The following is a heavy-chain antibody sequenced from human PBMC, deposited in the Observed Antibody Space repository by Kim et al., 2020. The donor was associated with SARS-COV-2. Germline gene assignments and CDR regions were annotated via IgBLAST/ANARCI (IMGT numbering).Heavy chain of an antibody. Sequence: GGSLRLSCAASGFTFRNYALHWVRTAPGKGSDGVSVISYVGTKKSYADSGKGRFTISRDTSKATLYLHMNSLRIDDTALFYVPHDLAQLLVSRSFYGMDV. CDR1: GFTFRNYA. V-gene: IGHV3-30-3*01. CDR2: ISYVGTKK. CDR3: PHDLAQLLVSRSFYGMDV. J-gene: IGHJ6*01. D-gene: IGHD6-19*01.